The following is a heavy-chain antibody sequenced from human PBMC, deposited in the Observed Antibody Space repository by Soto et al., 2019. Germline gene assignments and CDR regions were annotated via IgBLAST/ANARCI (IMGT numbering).Heavy chain of an antibody. V-gene: IGHV1-18*01. Sequence: QIQLVQSGAEWRKPGASVKVSCKASGYSFSFYGSNWVRQAPGQGLQWMGWINPSDGNRNFAQKFEDRVTMTTATSTNTVFLELRSLKSDHSAIYYCARDRLRGYDSSGFYSWGQGTMVTVSS. CDR1: GYSFSFYG. D-gene: IGHD3-22*01. CDR2: INPSDGNR. J-gene: IGHJ4*02. CDR3: ARDRLRGYDSSGFYS.